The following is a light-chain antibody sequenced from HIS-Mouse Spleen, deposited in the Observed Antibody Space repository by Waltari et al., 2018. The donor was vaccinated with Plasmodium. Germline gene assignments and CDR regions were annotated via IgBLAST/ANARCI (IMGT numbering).Light chain of an antibody. CDR2: EDS. CDR3: YSTDSSGNHRV. Sequence: SYELTQPPSVSVSPGPTARLTCPGDALPTTYAIWYQQKSGQDPVLVIYEDSKRPSGIPERFSGSSSGTMATLTISGAQVEDEADDYCYSTDSSGNHRVFGGGTKLTVL. J-gene: IGLJ3*02. V-gene: IGLV3-10*01. CDR1: ALPTTY.